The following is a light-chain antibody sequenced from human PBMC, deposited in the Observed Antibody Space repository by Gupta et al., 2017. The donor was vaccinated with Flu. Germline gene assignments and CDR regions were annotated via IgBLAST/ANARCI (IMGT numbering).Light chain of an antibody. Sequence: QSVLTQPRTVPEAPGQTVAISCSGGSSNIENNAVHWYQQLPGKAPNLLIYYDDLLSSGVAGRFSGSKSGASASLAISGLQAEDEADYYCAAWDDSRNGVVFGGGTRLTVL. CDR3: AAWDDSRNGVV. CDR2: YDD. J-gene: IGLJ2*01. V-gene: IGLV1-36*01. CDR1: SSNIENNA.